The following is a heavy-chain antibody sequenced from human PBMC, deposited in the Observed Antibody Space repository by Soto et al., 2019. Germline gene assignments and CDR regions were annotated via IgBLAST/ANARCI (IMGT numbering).Heavy chain of an antibody. CDR2: IIPIFASP. CDR3: VRGRHGDFSPFDC. D-gene: IGHD4-17*01. CDR1: GGSFSSSA. J-gene: IGHJ4*02. V-gene: IGHV1-69*06. Sequence: SVKVSCKASGGSFSSSAISWVRQAPGQGLEWMGGIIPIFASPHYAQKVQGRVTITAEKSTGSVHMELTNLTSEDTAVYYCVRGRHGDFSPFDCWGQGTLVTVSS.